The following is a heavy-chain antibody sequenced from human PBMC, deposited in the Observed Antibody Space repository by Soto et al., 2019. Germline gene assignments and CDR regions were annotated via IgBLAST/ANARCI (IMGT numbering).Heavy chain of an antibody. V-gene: IGHV1-46*01. Sequence: GASVKVSCKASGYTFTSYYMHWVRQAPGQGLEWMGIINPSGGSTSYAQKFQGRVTMTRDTSTSTVYMELSSLRSEDTAVYYCATVTAYCGGDCYSWAYEPFDYWGQGTLVTVSS. CDR2: INPSGGST. CDR1: GYTFTSYY. CDR3: ATVTAYCGGDCYSWAYEPFDY. D-gene: IGHD2-21*02. J-gene: IGHJ4*02.